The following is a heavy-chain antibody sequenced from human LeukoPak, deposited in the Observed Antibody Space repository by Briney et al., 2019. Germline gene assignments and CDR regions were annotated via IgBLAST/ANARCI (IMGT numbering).Heavy chain of an antibody. Sequence: PGGSLRLSCAASGFTFDDYAMTWVRQAPGKGLEWVSGINWNGATTTYADSVKGRFTISRDNAKNSLYLQMNSLRAEDTTLYYCARRESSYQNYYYYYHMDVWGKGTTVTVSS. D-gene: IGHD3-16*02. CDR3: ARRESSYQNYYYYYHMDV. J-gene: IGHJ6*03. V-gene: IGHV3-20*04. CDR2: INWNGATT. CDR1: GFTFDDYA.